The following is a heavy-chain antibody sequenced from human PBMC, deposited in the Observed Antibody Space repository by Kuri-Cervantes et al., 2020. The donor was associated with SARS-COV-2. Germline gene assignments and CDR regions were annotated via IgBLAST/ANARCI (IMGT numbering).Heavy chain of an antibody. J-gene: IGHJ6*02. CDR3: ASLKGVVIAIFGMDV. CDR1: GGSISSSSYY. CDR2: IYYSGST. Sequence: GSLRLSCTVSGGSISSSSYYWGWIRQPPGKGLEWIGSIYYSGSTYYNPSLQSRVTISVDTSKNQFSLKLSSVTAADTAVYYCASLKGVVIAIFGMDVWGQGTTVTVSS. V-gene: IGHV4-39*01. D-gene: IGHD3-3*01.